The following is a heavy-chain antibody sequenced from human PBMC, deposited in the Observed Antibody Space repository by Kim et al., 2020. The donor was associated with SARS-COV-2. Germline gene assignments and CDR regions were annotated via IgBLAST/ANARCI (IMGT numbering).Heavy chain of an antibody. CDR3: ARDGYSYGYLDY. D-gene: IGHD5-18*01. CDR1: GYTFTSYA. J-gene: IGHJ4*02. V-gene: IGHV1-3*01. CDR2: INAGNGNT. Sequence: ASVKVSCKASGYTFTSYAMHWVRQAPAQRLEWMGWINAGNGNTKYSQKFQGRVTITRDTSASTAYMELSSLRSEDTAVYYCARDGYSYGYLDYWGQGTLVTVSS.